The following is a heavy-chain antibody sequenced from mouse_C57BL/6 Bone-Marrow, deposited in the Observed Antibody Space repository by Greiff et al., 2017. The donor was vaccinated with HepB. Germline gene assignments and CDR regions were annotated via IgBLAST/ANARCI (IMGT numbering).Heavy chain of an antibody. V-gene: IGHV1-64*01. CDR3: ARHYGSDFDY. Sequence: VKLQQPGAELVKPGASVKLSCKASGYTFTSYWMHWVKQRPGQGLEWIGMIHPNSGSTNYNEKFKSKATLTVDKSSSTAYMQLSSLTSEDSAVYYCARHYGSDFDYWGQGTTLTVSS. J-gene: IGHJ2*01. CDR1: GYTFTSYW. D-gene: IGHD1-1*01. CDR2: IHPNSGST.